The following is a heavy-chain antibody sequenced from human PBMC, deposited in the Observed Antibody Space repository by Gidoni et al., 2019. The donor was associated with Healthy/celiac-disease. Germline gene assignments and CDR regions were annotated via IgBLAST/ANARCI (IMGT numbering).Heavy chain of an antibody. V-gene: IGHV3-15*07. CDR1: GFTFSNAW. Sequence: EVQLVESGGGLVKPGGSLRLSCAASGFTFSNAWMNWVRQAQGKWMDWVCRIKSKTDGGTTDYDAPVKGRFTISRDDSKNTLYLQMNSLKTEDTAVYYCTTLVPMDVWGQGTTVTVSS. J-gene: IGHJ6*02. CDR3: TTLVPMDV. CDR2: IKSKTDGGTT.